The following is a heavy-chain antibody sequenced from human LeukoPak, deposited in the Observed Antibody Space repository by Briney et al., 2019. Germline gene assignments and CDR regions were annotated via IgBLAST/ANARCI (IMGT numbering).Heavy chain of an antibody. CDR2: IYYSERA. CDR1: GGSVSNYY. V-gene: IGHV4-59*02. CDR3: ARGDLALSGTREYYYYGMDV. Sequence: SETLSLTCTVSGGSVSNYYWNWIRQVPGKGLEWIGFIYYSERATYNPSLKSRVTISINTSKNQFSLKLTSVTTADTAVYYCARGDLALSGTREYYYYGMDVWGQGTTVTVSS. D-gene: IGHD3-16*01. J-gene: IGHJ6*02.